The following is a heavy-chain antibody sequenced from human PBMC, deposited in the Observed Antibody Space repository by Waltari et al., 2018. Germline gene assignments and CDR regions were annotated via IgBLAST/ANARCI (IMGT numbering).Heavy chain of an antibody. J-gene: IGHJ4*02. Sequence: QVQLQQWGAGLLKPSETLSLTCAVYGGSFSGYYWSWIRQPPGKGLEWIGEINHSGSTNYNPSLKRRVTISVDTSKNQFSLKLSSVTAADTAVYYCARGPRSGSYKPTVWSYYFDYWGQGTLVTVSS. CDR3: ARGPRSGSYKPTVWSYYFDY. V-gene: IGHV4-34*01. CDR2: INHSGST. D-gene: IGHD1-26*01. CDR1: GGSFSGYY.